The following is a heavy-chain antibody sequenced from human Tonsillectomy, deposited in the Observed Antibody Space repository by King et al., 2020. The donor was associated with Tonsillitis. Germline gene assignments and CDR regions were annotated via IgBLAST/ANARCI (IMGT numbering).Heavy chain of an antibody. J-gene: IGHJ6*02. Sequence: TLKESGPTLVKPTQTLTLTCTFSGFSLSTSGVGVGWIRQPPGKALEWLALIYWNDDKRYSPSLKSRLTITKDTSKNQVVLTMTNMDPVDTATYYCARRLPARWRGGYCSGGSCLYGMDVWGQGTTVTVSS. CDR1: GFSLSTSGVG. CDR3: ARRLPARWRGGYCSGGSCLYGMDV. V-gene: IGHV2-5*01. D-gene: IGHD2-15*01. CDR2: IYWNDDK.